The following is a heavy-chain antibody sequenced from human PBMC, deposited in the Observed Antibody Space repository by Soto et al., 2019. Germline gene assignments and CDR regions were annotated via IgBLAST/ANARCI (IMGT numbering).Heavy chain of an antibody. Sequence: QVQLVESGGGVVQPGRSLRLSCAASGFTFSSYGMHWVRQAPGKGLERVAVISYDGSNKYYADSVKGRFTISRDNSKNTLFRQRNSLRDEDTAVYYWAKRGGDSTYYYDSSGYFDYWGQGTLVTVSS. CDR2: ISYDGSNK. CDR1: GFTFSSYG. V-gene: IGHV3-30*18. D-gene: IGHD3-22*01. CDR3: AKRGGDSTYYYDSSGYFDY. J-gene: IGHJ4*02.